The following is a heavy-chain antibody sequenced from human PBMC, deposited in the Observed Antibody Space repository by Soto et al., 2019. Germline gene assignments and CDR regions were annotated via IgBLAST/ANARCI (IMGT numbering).Heavy chain of an antibody. D-gene: IGHD3-22*01. J-gene: IGHJ4*02. CDR3: AQGSMTFVVIRLDS. V-gene: IGHV3-23*01. Sequence: PGGSLRLSCAASGFTFSNYAMNWVRQAPGKGLEWVSTISGRGGSTYYADTVKGRFTISRDNSKNILYLQKNSLRAEDTAVYYCAQGSMTFVVIRLDSWGKGTLVTVSS. CDR1: GFTFSNYA. CDR2: ISGRGGST.